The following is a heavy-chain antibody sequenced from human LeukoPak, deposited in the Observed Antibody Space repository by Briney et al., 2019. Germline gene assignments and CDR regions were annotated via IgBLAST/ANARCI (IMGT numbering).Heavy chain of an antibody. CDR2: ISSSPSTI. Sequence: GGSLRLSCAASGFTFSTYSMNWVRQAPGKGLEWVSYISSSPSTIYYADSVKGRFTISRDNAKNSLYLQMNSLSDEDTAVYYCARRYCSGGSCYLDYWGQGTLVTVSS. CDR1: GFTFSTYS. J-gene: IGHJ4*02. CDR3: ARRYCSGGSCYLDY. V-gene: IGHV3-48*02. D-gene: IGHD2-15*01.